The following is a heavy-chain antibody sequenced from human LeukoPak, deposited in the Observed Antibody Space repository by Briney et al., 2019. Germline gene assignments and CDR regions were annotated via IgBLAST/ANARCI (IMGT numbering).Heavy chain of an antibody. CDR1: GFIFSSSW. Sequence: GGSLRLSCAASGFIFSSSWMSWVRQAPGKGLEWVAVIKQDGSERYYVDSVKGRFTISRDNSKNTLYLQMNSLRAEDTAVYYCAKDSGSSGYPRGFDYWGQGTLVTVSS. V-gene: IGHV3-7*01. J-gene: IGHJ4*02. CDR2: IKQDGSER. CDR3: AKDSGSSGYPRGFDY. D-gene: IGHD3-22*01.